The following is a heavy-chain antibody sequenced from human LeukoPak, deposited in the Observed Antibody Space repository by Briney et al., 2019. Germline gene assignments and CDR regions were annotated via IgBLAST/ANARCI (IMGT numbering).Heavy chain of an antibody. D-gene: IGHD1-26*01. Sequence: ASVKVSCKAFGYTFTSYFIHWVRQAPGQGLEWMGWISAYNGNTNYAQKFQGRVTLTTDTSTSTAYMELRSLRPDDTAVYYCARGPQWELLRFDYWGQGTLVTVSS. CDR2: ISAYNGNT. CDR1: GYTFTSYF. CDR3: ARGPQWELLRFDY. V-gene: IGHV1-18*04. J-gene: IGHJ4*02.